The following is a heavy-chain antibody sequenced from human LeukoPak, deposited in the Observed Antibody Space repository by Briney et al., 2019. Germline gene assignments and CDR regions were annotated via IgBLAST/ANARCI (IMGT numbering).Heavy chain of an antibody. CDR1: GGSISSYY. CDR3: ARELSYYYDSSGYEPLDY. D-gene: IGHD3-22*01. J-gene: IGHJ4*02. CDR2: IYYSGST. Sequence: SETLSLTCTVSGGSISSYYWSWIRQPPGKGLEWIGYIYYSGSTNYNPSLKSRVTISVDTSKNQFSLKLSSVTAADTAVYYCARELSYYYDSSGYEPLDYWGQGTLVTVSS. V-gene: IGHV4-59*01.